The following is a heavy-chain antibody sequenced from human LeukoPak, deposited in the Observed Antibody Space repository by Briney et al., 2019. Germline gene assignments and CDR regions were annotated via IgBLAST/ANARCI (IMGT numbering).Heavy chain of an antibody. CDR2: MNPNRGNT. J-gene: IGHJ4*02. D-gene: IGHD3-10*01. CDR1: GHTFTNYD. Sequence: ASVKVSCKAPGHTFTNYDINGVREATGQGGDGMGWMNPNRGNTGYAQKLQGRVTVTRNSSISRAYMEVRSLRSEDTAVYYCARGTMVRGVTTGVGYRQGDYWGQGTLVTVSS. CDR3: ARGTMVRGVTTGVGYRQGDY. V-gene: IGHV1-8*01.